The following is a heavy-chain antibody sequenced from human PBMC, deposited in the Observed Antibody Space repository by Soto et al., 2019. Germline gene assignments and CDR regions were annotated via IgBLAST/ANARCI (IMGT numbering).Heavy chain of an antibody. Sequence: GASVKVSCKASGGTFSSYAISWVRQAPGQGLEWMGGIIPIFGTANYAQEFQGRVTITADESTSTAYMELSSLRSEDTAVYYCARDYYDSSGYYNYYYYGMDVWGQGTTVTVSS. CDR3: ARDYYDSSGYYNYYYYGMDV. CDR1: GGTFSSYA. V-gene: IGHV1-69*13. J-gene: IGHJ6*02. CDR2: IIPIFGTA. D-gene: IGHD3-22*01.